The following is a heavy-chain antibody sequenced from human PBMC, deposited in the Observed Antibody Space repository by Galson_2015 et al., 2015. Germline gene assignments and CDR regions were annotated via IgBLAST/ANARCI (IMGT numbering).Heavy chain of an antibody. CDR1: GFTFSSYG. D-gene: IGHD6-19*01. CDR3: AKDSPYSSGWPAVDY. J-gene: IGHJ4*02. Sequence: SLRLSCAASGFTFSSYGMHWVRQAPGKGLEWVAVISYDGSNKYYADSVKGRFTISRDNSKNTLYLQMDSLRAEDTAVYYCAKDSPYSSGWPAVDYWGQGTLVTVSS. CDR2: ISYDGSNK. V-gene: IGHV3-30*18.